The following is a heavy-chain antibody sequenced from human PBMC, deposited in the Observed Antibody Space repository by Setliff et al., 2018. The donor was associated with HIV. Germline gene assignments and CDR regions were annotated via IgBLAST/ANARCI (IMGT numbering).Heavy chain of an antibody. J-gene: IGHJ4*02. CDR2: IKTKSDSETT. CDR1: GFAFTNAW. CDR3: MTDIRVQHMTRGLSTF. Sequence: PGGSLRLSCAASGFAFTNAWMSWVRQAPEKGLEWLGRIKTKSDSETTDYAAPLKGRISISRDDSRNLLYLQINSLITEDTALYYCMTDIRVQHMTRGLSTFWGQGTPVTVSS. V-gene: IGHV3-15*01. D-gene: IGHD3-10*01.